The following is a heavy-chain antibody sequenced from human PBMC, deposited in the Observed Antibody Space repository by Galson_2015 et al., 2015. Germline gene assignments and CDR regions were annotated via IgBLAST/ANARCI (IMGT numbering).Heavy chain of an antibody. J-gene: IGHJ4*02. Sequence: SLRLSCAASGFTFSSYGMHWVRQAPGKGLEWVAVISYGGSNKYYADSVKGRFTISRDNSKNTLYLQMNSLRAEDTAVYYCANPYYYDSSGYCYWGQGTLVTVSS. CDR3: ANPYYYDSSGYCY. V-gene: IGHV3-30*18. D-gene: IGHD3-22*01. CDR1: GFTFSSYG. CDR2: ISYGGSNK.